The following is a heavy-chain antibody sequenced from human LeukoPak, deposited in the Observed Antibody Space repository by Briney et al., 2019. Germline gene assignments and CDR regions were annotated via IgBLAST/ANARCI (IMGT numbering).Heavy chain of an antibody. Sequence: GGSLRLSCAASGFIFSSYGIHWVRQAPGKGLEWVAVISYDGRNKYYADSVKGRFTISRDNSKNTLYLQMNSLRAEDTAVYYCAKDGAVSDFHGMDVWGQGTTVPVSS. CDR2: ISYDGRNK. J-gene: IGHJ6*02. CDR3: AKDGAVSDFHGMDV. V-gene: IGHV3-30*18. D-gene: IGHD3-3*01. CDR1: GFIFSSYG.